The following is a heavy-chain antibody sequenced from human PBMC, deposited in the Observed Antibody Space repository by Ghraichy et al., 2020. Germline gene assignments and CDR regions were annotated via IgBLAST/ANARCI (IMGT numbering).Heavy chain of an antibody. CDR1: GFTFSNYA. Sequence: GESLNISCALSGFTFSNYAMIWVRQAPGKGLEWVSVISGSGHMTYYEDSVKGRFTVSRDKSKNTLHLQMDSLRAEDTAVYYCAKGGGVVSDAAVLYWFEYWGQGTLVTVSS. J-gene: IGHJ5*01. CDR3: AKGGGVVSDAAVLYWFEY. CDR2: ISGSGHMT. V-gene: IGHV3-23*01. D-gene: IGHD2-8*02.